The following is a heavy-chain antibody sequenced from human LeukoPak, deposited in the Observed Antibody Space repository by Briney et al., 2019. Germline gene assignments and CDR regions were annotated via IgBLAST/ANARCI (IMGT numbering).Heavy chain of an antibody. CDR2: IIPIFGTA. CDR3: ARALLWFGELFYYYGMDV. CDR1: GGTFSSYA. Sequence: GASVKVSCKASGGTFSSYAISWVRQAPGQGLEWMGGIIPIFGTANYAQKFQGRVTITADESTSTAYMELSSLRSEDTAVYYCARALLWFGELFYYYGMDVWGQGTTVTVSS. D-gene: IGHD3-10*01. V-gene: IGHV1-69*13. J-gene: IGHJ6*02.